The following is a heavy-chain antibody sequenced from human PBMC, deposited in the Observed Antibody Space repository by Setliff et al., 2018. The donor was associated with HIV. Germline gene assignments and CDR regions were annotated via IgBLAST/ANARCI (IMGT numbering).Heavy chain of an antibody. V-gene: IGHV4-39*01. J-gene: IGHJ3*02. CDR3: ARGRRNEWELLLLAFDM. D-gene: IGHD1-26*01. CDR2: AYYSGSS. Sequence: PSETLSLTCTVSGGSISTNYYWGWIRQPPGKGLEWIGSAYYSGSSYYSPSLRSRVTISVDTSKNQFSLRLSSVTAADTAVYYCARGRRNEWELLLLAFDMWGQGTMVTVSS. CDR1: GGSISTNYY.